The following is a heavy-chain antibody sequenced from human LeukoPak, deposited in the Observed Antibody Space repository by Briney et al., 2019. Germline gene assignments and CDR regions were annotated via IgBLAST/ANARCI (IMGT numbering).Heavy chain of an antibody. CDR3: AKDTEQWLVAPFY. CDR2: ISWNSGSI. CDR1: GFTFDDYA. J-gene: IGHJ4*02. Sequence: GGSLRLSCAASGFTFDDYAMHWVRQAPGKGLEWVSGISWNSGSIGYADSVKGRFTIFRDNAKNSLYLQMNSLRAEDTALYYCAKDTEQWLVAPFYWGQGTLVTVSS. D-gene: IGHD6-19*01. V-gene: IGHV3-9*01.